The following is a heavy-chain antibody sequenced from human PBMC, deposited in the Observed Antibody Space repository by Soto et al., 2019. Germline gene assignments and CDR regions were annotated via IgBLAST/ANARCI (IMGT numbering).Heavy chain of an antibody. CDR1: GFTFSSYA. CDR2: ISSNGGST. D-gene: IGHD5-12*01. V-gene: IGHV3-64*01. CDR3: ARGGRGYEFDY. Sequence: EVQLVESGGGLVQPGGSLRLSCAASGFTFSSYAMHWVRQAPGKGLEYVSAISSNGGSTDYANAVKGRFTISRDNSKNTLYIQMGSLRAEDMAVYYCARGGRGYEFDYWGQGTLVTVSS. J-gene: IGHJ4*02.